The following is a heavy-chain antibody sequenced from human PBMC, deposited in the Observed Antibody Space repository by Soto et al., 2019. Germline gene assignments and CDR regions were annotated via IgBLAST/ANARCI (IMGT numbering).Heavy chain of an antibody. Sequence: QVQLVQSGAEVKKPGASVKVSCKASGYTFTSYGISWVRQAPGQGLEWMGWISAYNGNTNYAQKLQGRGTMTTDTSTSTAYRELRSLSSDETAGYYCARGEVGATPFDSWGQGTLVTVSS. J-gene: IGHJ4*02. D-gene: IGHD1-26*01. CDR3: ARGEVGATPFDS. V-gene: IGHV1-18*04. CDR2: ISAYNGNT. CDR1: GYTFTSYG.